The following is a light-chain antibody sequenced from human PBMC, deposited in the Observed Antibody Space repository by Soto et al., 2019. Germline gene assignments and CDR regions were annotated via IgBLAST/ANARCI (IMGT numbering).Light chain of an antibody. CDR3: QHYNRYSEA. V-gene: IGKV3-15*01. CDR2: DAS. CDR1: QSVSSA. J-gene: IGKJ1*01. Sequence: ETVMTQSPATLSVYPGARDTLSFRASQSVSSALAWYQQKPGLPPRLIIYDASTRETGIPARVSGRGSGTDFTLTISSLQPADFETDYCQHYNRYSEAFGQGTKVDIK.